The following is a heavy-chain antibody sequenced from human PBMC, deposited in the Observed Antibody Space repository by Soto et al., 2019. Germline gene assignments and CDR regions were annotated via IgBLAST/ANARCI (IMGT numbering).Heavy chain of an antibody. D-gene: IGHD2-2*01. Sequence: GASVKVSCKASGYTFTIYGISWVRQAPGQGLEWMGWISAYNGNTNYAQKLQGRVTMTTDTSTSTAYMELRSLRSDDTAVYYCARGSLSSTSWGGWFDPWGQGTLVTVSS. CDR3: ARGSLSSTSWGGWFDP. V-gene: IGHV1-18*01. CDR2: ISAYNGNT. CDR1: GYTFTIYG. J-gene: IGHJ5*02.